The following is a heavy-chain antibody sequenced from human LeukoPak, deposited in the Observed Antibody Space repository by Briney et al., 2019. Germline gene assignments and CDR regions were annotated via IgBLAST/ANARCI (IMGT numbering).Heavy chain of an antibody. V-gene: IGHV3-30*02. D-gene: IGHD4/OR15-4a*01. CDR3: AKDPGAHDKHFDH. Sequence: PGGSLRLSCAASGFTFSSFAMHWVRQAPGKGREWVAYIRYDGSNKSYADSVKGRFTISRDSSKNTLYLQMNSLRAEDTAVYYCAKDPGAHDKHFDHWGQGTLVTVSS. CDR2: IRYDGSNK. CDR1: GFTFSSFA. J-gene: IGHJ4*02.